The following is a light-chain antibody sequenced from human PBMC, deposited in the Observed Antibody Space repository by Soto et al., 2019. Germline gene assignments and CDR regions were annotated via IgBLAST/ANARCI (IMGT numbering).Light chain of an antibody. CDR3: QQYNTWRT. CDR1: QSISSN. J-gene: IGKJ1*01. V-gene: IGKV3-15*01. CDR2: GAS. Sequence: EILMTQSPATLSVSPGERATLSCRASQSISSNLAWFQQKPGQAPRLLIYGASTRAAGIPARFSGSGSGTEFTLTISSLQSEDFAFYYCQQYNTWRTFGQGTKVEIK.